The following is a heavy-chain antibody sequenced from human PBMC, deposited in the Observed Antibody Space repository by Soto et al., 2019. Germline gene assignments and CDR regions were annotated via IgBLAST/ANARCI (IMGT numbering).Heavy chain of an antibody. Sequence: PSETLSLTCAVSGYSISSGYYWGWIRQPPGKGLEWIGSIYHSGSTYYNPSLKSRVTISVDTSKNQFSLKLSSVTAADTAVYYCARDPVDTAMVTMYFDYWGQGTLVTVS. D-gene: IGHD5-18*01. CDR2: IYHSGST. CDR3: ARDPVDTAMVTMYFDY. CDR1: GYSISSGYY. V-gene: IGHV4-38-2*02. J-gene: IGHJ4*02.